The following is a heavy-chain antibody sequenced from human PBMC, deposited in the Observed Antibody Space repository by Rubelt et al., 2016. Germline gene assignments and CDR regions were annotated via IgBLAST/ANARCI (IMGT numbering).Heavy chain of an antibody. Sequence: RLSCAASGFTFSSYSMNWVRQAPGKGLEWVSYISSSSSTIYYADSVKGRFTISRDNAKNSLYLQMNSLRAEDTAVYYCARVALIAAAGTNYYYGMDVWGQGTTVTVSS. J-gene: IGHJ6*02. CDR3: ARVALIAAAGTNYYYGMDV. V-gene: IGHV3-48*01. D-gene: IGHD6-13*01. CDR2: ISSSSSTI. CDR1: GFTFSSYS.